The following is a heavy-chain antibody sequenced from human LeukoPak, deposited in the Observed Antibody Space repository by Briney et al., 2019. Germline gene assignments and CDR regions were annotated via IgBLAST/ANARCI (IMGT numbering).Heavy chain of an antibody. CDR1: GFTLSSYE. V-gene: IGHV3-43*02. CDR3: AKTPPSYGR. J-gene: IGHJ4*02. CDR2: ISGDGATT. Sequence: GGSLRLSCAASGFTLSSYEVNWVRQAPGKGLEWVSLISGDGATTYYADSVKGRFTISRDNSKNSLYLQMNSLRTEDTALYYCAKTPPSYGRWGQGTLVTVSS. D-gene: IGHD1-14*01.